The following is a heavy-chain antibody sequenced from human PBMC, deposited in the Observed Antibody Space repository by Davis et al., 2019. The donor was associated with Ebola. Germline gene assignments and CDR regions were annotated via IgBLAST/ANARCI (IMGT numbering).Heavy chain of an antibody. V-gene: IGHV7-4-1*01. CDR1: GYTFTSYA. D-gene: IGHD2-15*01. J-gene: IGHJ6*02. CDR3: ARDDLLLCSGGSCTYGMDV. Sequence: ASVKVSCKASGYTFTSYAMNWVRQAPGQGLEWMGWINTNTGNPTYAQGFTGRFVFSLDTSVSTAYLQICSLKAEDTAVYYCARDDLLLCSGGSCTYGMDVWGQGTTVTVSS. CDR2: INTNTGNP.